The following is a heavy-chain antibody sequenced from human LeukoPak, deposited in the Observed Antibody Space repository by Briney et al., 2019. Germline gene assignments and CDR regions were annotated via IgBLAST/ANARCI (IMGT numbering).Heavy chain of an antibody. D-gene: IGHD4/OR15-4a*01. CDR1: GYTFTSYD. Sequence: ASVKVSSKASGYTFTSYDINRVRQATGQGLEWMGWMNPNSGNTGYAQKFQGRVTMTRNTSISTAYMELSSLRSEDTAVYYCAKRLLRDYGGHGAFDIWGQGTMVTVSS. CDR2: MNPNSGNT. V-gene: IGHV1-8*01. J-gene: IGHJ3*02. CDR3: AKRLLRDYGGHGAFDI.